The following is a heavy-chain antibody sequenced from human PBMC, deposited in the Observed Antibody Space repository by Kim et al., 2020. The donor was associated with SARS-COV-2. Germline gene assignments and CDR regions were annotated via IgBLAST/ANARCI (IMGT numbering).Heavy chain of an antibody. CDR3: ARVSRGDSSGYWFDS. CDR2: ISSSIDYT. D-gene: IGHD6-13*01. CDR1: GFTFGDYY. V-gene: IGHV3-11*05. J-gene: IGHJ5*01. Sequence: GGSLRLSCAASGFTFGDYYMSWIRQAPGKGLEWISYISSSIDYTKYADSVKGRFTISRDNPKNSLYLQMNSLRVEDTAVYYCARVSRGDSSGYWFDSWGQGPLVIVSS.